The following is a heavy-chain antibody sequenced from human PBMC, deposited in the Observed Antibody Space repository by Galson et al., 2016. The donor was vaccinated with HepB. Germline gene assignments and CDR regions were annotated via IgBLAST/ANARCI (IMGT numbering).Heavy chain of an antibody. D-gene: IGHD5-24*01. CDR3: ARLGAFWYDTDGYPSYDMDV. J-gene: IGHJ6*03. V-gene: IGHV2-70*04. CDR1: GFSLSTSGMR. CDR2: IDWDDDK. Sequence: PALVKPTQTLTLTCTFSGFSLSTSGMRVSWIRQPPGKALEWLARIDWDDDKFYRTSLRTRLSISKDSSTNQVVLTMTNMDPVDPATYWCARLGAFWYDTDGYPSYDMDVWGKGTTVTVSS.